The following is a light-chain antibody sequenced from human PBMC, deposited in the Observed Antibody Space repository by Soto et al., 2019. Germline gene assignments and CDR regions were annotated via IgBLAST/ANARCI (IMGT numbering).Light chain of an antibody. J-gene: IGKJ1*01. Sequence: EIVLTQSPGTLSLSPGERATLSCRASQSVSSSYLAWYQQKPVQAPRPLIYGASSRAIGIPDRFSGSGSGTDFTLTISRLEPEDVAVYYCQQYGSSPWTFGQGTKVEIK. CDR2: GAS. CDR3: QQYGSSPWT. V-gene: IGKV3-20*01. CDR1: QSVSSSY.